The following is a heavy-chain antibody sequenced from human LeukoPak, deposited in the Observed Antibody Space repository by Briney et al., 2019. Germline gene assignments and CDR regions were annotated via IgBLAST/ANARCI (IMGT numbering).Heavy chain of an antibody. CDR2: MNPNSGNT. CDR1: GYTFTSYY. V-gene: IGHV1-8*02. D-gene: IGHD5-18*01. Sequence: ASVKASCKASGYTFTSYYMHWVRQATGQGLEWMGWMNPNSGNTGYAQKFQGRVTMTRNTSISTAYMELSSLRSEDTAVYYCARGRGKYSSLDYWGQGTLVTVSS. CDR3: ARGRGKYSSLDY. J-gene: IGHJ4*02.